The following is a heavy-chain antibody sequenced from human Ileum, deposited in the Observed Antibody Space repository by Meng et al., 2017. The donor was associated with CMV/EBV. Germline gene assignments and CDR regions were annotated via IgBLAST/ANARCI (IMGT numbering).Heavy chain of an antibody. CDR3: AKAYSGWYVDY. J-gene: IGHJ4*02. V-gene: IGHV3-53*01. CDR2: IYAGGST. Sequence: GESLKISCAASGFTVSSNYMSWVRQAPGTGLEWVSVIYAGGSTYYADSVKGRFTISRDNSKNTLYLQMNSLRAEDTAVYYCAKAYSGWYVDYWGQGTLVTVSS. CDR1: GFTVSSNY. D-gene: IGHD6-19*01.